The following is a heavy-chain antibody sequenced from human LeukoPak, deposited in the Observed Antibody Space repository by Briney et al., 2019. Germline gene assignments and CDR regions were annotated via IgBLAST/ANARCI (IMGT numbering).Heavy chain of an antibody. J-gene: IGHJ4*02. Sequence: TGGSLRLPCAASGFTFSSYWMSWVRQAPGKGLEWVADIKHDGSEKYYVDSLKGRFTISTDSAKNSLYLQINSLRAEDTAVYYCARKDRYGLDYWGQGTLVTVSS. V-gene: IGHV3-7*01. CDR1: GFTFSSYW. D-gene: IGHD3-9*01. CDR2: IKHDGSEK. CDR3: ARKDRYGLDY.